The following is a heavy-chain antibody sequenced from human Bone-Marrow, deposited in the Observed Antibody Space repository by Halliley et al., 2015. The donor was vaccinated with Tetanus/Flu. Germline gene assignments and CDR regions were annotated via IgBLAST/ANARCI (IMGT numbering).Heavy chain of an antibody. CDR3: AKSLGPLSGYKAIPDY. J-gene: IGHJ4*02. D-gene: IGHD3-9*01. V-gene: IGHV3-23*01. CDR2: ISGSGGDT. Sequence: SLRLSCAASGFTLSSYAMTWVRQAPGKGLEWVSGISGSGGDTYYADAVKGRFTISRDNSKSTLYLQMNSLRGEDTAVYFCAKSLGPLSGYKAIPDYWGQGALVTVSS. CDR1: GFTLSSYA.